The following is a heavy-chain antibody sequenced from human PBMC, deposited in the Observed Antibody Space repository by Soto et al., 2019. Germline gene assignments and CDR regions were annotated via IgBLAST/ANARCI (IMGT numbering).Heavy chain of an antibody. J-gene: IGHJ5*02. D-gene: IGHD3-10*01. V-gene: IGHV1-18*04. CDR1: GYTFTSYG. CDR3: ARDPKVRGVKGPLNRFDP. Sequence: QVQLVQSGAEVKKPGASVKVSCKASGYTFTSYGISWVRQAPGQGLEWMGWISAYNGNTNYAQKLQGRVTMTTDTSTSTAYMELRSLRSDDTAVYYCARDPKVRGVKGPLNRFDPWGQGTLVTVSS. CDR2: ISAYNGNT.